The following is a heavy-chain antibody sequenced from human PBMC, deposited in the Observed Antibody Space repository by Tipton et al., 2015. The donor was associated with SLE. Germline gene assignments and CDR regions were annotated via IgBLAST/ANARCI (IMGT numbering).Heavy chain of an antibody. CDR1: GASISSGSYY. Sequence: TLSLTCTVSGASISSGSYYWSWIRQPAGKGLEWIGRIYTSGGTNYNPSLKSRVTMSVDTSKNHFSLKLISVTAADTAVYYCAREFLNPVTTVHYYFDLWGRGTLVTVSS. CDR3: AREFLNPVTTVHYYFDL. D-gene: IGHD4-11*01. J-gene: IGHJ2*01. V-gene: IGHV4-61*02. CDR2: IYTSGGT.